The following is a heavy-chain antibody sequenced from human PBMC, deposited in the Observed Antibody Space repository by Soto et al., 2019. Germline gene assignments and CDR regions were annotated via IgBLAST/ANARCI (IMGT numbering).Heavy chain of an antibody. CDR3: AHPRGYGVFDAVDI. J-gene: IGHJ3*02. Sequence: GSLRLSCAASGFIFSTYAMNWARQAPGKGLELVAAISNSGGTAYYAESVRGRFAISRDNSINTLYLQMSSLRAEDTALYYCAHPRGYGVFDAVDIWGQGTMVTVSS. CDR2: ISNSGGTA. V-gene: IGHV3-23*01. D-gene: IGHD4-17*01. CDR1: GFIFSTYA.